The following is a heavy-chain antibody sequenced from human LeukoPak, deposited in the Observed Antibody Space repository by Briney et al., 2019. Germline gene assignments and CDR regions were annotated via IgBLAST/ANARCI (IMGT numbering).Heavy chain of an antibody. Sequence: SETLSLTCTVSGGSISGYFWSWIRQPAGKGLECIGRMYSSGNTNYNPSLKSRVTMSVDTSKDQFSLKLTSVTAADTAVYYCARNVDTDLTSHFDSWGQGTLVTVSS. CDR3: ARNVDTDLTSHFDS. CDR1: GGSISGYF. CDR2: MYSSGNT. D-gene: IGHD5-18*01. J-gene: IGHJ4*01. V-gene: IGHV4-4*07.